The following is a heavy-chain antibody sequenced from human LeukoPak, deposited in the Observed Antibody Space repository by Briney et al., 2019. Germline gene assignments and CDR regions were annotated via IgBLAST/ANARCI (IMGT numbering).Heavy chain of an antibody. J-gene: IGHJ6*02. CDR1: GFIFSTYA. CDR3: ARTVTITYYYYGMDV. Sequence: GSLRLSCAASGFIFSTYAMSWVRQAPGKGLEWVSAISGSGGSTYYADSVKGRFTISRDNSKNTLYLQMNSLRAEDTAVYYCARTVTITYYYYGMDVWGQGTTVTVSS. D-gene: IGHD4-4*01. CDR2: ISGSGGST. V-gene: IGHV3-23*01.